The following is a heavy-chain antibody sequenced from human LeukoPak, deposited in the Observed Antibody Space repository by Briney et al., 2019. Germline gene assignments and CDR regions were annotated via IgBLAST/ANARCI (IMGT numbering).Heavy chain of an antibody. CDR1: GFTFDAYA. J-gene: IGHJ4*02. D-gene: IGHD5-12*01. CDR3: AINGGGDSGYGNFDY. Sequence: GGSLRLSCTVSGFTFDAYAMHWVRQVPGKGLEWVSGINWNSDSIGYADSVKGRFTTSRDNAKNSLYLQMNSLRAEDTAFYYCAINGGGDSGYGNFDYWGQGTLVTVSS. V-gene: IGHV3-9*01. CDR2: INWNSDSI.